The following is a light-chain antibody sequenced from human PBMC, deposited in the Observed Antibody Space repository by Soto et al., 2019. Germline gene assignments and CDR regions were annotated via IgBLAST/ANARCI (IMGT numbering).Light chain of an antibody. CDR2: GVS. J-gene: IGKJ3*01. CDR3: QQYGSSPFT. CDR1: QSVSSN. Sequence: EIVMTQSPATLSVSPGERATLSCRASQSVSSNLVWYQQKPGQAPRLLIYGVSTRATGIPDRFSGSGSGTDFTLTISRLEPEDFAVYYCQQYGSSPFTFGPGTKVDIK. V-gene: IGKV3-20*01.